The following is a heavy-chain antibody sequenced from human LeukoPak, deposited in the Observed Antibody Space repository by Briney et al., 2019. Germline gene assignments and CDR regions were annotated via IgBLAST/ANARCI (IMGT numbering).Heavy chain of an antibody. Sequence: SETLSLTCTVSGGSISSGGYYWSWIRQHPGKGLEWIGYIYYSGSTYYNPSLKSRVTISVDTPKNQFSLKLSSVTAADTAVYYCARGGGATTYQRKEDFDYWGQGTLVTVSS. V-gene: IGHV4-31*03. CDR3: ARGGGATTYQRKEDFDY. CDR1: GGSISSGGYY. J-gene: IGHJ4*02. D-gene: IGHD1-14*01. CDR2: IYYSGST.